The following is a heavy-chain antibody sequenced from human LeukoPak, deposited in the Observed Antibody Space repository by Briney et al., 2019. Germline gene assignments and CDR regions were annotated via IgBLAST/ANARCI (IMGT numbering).Heavy chain of an antibody. J-gene: IGHJ5*02. CDR1: GFTFSNYW. V-gene: IGHV3-74*01. CDR3: ARDLDGYRSGNGA. Sequence: GASLKLSCAASGFTFSNYWMRWVRQAPGQGLVWVSRINTDGGSTGYADSVKGRFTITTDNAKNTPYLQMNSLRVEDTAVYYCARDLDGYRSGNGAWGQGSLV. D-gene: IGHD5-12*01. CDR2: INTDGGST.